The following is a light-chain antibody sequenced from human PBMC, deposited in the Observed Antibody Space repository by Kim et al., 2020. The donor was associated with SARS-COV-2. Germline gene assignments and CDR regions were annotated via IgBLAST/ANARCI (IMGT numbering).Light chain of an antibody. CDR3: QVWDSSTAV. CDR2: RDT. V-gene: IGLV3-9*01. Sequence: GALGRAARITCGGNNNGSKNGYWYQQKPGQAPVLVIYRDTNRPSEIPERFSGSNSGNTATLTISRAQAGDEADYYCQVWDSSTAVFGGGTQLTVL. CDR1: NNGSKN. J-gene: IGLJ3*02.